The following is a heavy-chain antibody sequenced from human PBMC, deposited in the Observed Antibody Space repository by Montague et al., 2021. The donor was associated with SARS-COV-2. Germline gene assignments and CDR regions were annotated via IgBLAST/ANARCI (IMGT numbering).Heavy chain of an antibody. CDR1: GFTFSSYA. V-gene: IGHV3-23*01. CDR2: ITGSGGTT. D-gene: IGHD1-7*01. CDR3: AKHRTGTTPFDY. J-gene: IGHJ4*02. Sequence: SLRLSCAASGFTFSSYAMSWVRQAPGKGLEWVSEITGSGGTTYYADSXEGRFTISRDNSKYTLFLQMHSLRAEDTAIYYCAKHRTGTTPFDYWGQGTLVTVSS.